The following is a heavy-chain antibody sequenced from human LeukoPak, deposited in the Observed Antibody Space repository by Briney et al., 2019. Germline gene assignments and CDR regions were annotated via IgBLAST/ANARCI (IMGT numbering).Heavy chain of an antibody. CDR1: GFTFSDYY. CDR3: ARDSPLYVHAFDI. D-gene: IGHD3-10*02. CDR2: ISSSGSTI. J-gene: IGHJ3*02. Sequence: PGGSLRLSCAASGFTFSDYYMSWIRQAPGKGLEWVSYISSSGSTIYYADSVKGRFTISRDNAKNSLYLQMNSLRAEDTAVYYCARDSPLYVHAFDIWGQGTMVTVSS. V-gene: IGHV3-11*04.